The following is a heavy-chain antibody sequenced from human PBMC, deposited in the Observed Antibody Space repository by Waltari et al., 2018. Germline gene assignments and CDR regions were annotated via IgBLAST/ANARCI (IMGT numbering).Heavy chain of an antibody. CDR2: ISGSDGST. V-gene: IGHV3-23*01. CDR1: GFTFSSYA. Sequence: EVQLLESGGGLVQPGGSLRLSCAASGFTFSSYAMSWVRQAPGKGLEWVSAISGSDGSTYYADSVKGRFTISRDNSKNTLYLQMNSLRAEDTAVYYCAKAKIRYFDSEDAFDIWGQGTMVTVSS. CDR3: AKAKIRYFDSEDAFDI. D-gene: IGHD3-9*01. J-gene: IGHJ3*02.